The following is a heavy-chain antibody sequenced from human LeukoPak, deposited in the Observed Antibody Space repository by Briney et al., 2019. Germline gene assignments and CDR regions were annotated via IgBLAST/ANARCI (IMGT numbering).Heavy chain of an antibody. J-gene: IGHJ4*02. CDR1: GFIFSSYT. CDR2: ISGSATST. Sequence: GGSLRLSCAASGFIFSSYTMSWVRQAPGKGLEWVSHISGSATSTYYADSVKGRFTISRDNSKNTLFLQMNSLRAEDTAVYYCAKEINSNWNDWGQGTLVTVSS. V-gene: IGHV3-23*01. CDR3: AKEINSNWND. D-gene: IGHD1-1*01.